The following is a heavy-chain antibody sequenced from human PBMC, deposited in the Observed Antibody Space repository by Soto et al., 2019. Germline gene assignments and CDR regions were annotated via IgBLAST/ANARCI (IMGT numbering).Heavy chain of an antibody. V-gene: IGHV1-69*01. CDR3: ARAGCSSTSCSRLADNWFDP. Sequence: QVQLVQSGAEVKKPGSSVKVSCKASGGTFSSYAISWVRQAPGQGLEWMGGIIPIFGTANYAQKFQGRVTITADESTSTAYMELSSLRSEATAVYYCARAGCSSTSCSRLADNWFDPWGQGTLVTVSS. CDR2: IIPIFGTA. J-gene: IGHJ5*02. D-gene: IGHD2-2*01. CDR1: GGTFSSYA.